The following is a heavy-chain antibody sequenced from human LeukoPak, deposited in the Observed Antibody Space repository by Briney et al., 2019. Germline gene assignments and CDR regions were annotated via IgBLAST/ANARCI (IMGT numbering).Heavy chain of an antibody. CDR2: MNSNSGNT. D-gene: IGHD6-19*01. CDR1: GYTFTTYE. Sequence: GASVKVSCKPSGYTFTTYEINWVRQAPGHELEFMALMNSNSGNTGYAQKCQGILNMTRNTSISTAYMELSSLRAEDTVVYYCARRVGSGWPVQHWGQGTLVTVSS. CDR3: ARRVGSGWPVQH. V-gene: IGHV1-8*01. J-gene: IGHJ1*01.